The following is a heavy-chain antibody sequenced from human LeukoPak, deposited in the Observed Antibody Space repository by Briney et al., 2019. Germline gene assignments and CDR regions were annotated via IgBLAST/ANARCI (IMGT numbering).Heavy chain of an antibody. CDR1: GGSISSYY. V-gene: IGHV4-59*01. J-gene: IGHJ6*02. D-gene: IGHD5-12*01. Sequence: SETLSLTCTVSGGSISSYYWSWIRQPPGKGLEWIGYIYYSGYTNYNPSLKSRVTISVDTSKNQFSLKLSSVTAADTAVYYCARGRYSGYGVGDYYYYYGMDVWGQGTTVTVSS. CDR2: IYYSGYT. CDR3: ARGRYSGYGVGDYYYYYGMDV.